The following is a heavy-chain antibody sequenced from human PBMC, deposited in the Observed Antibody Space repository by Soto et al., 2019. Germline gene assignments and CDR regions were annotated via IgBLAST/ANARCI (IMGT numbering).Heavy chain of an antibody. D-gene: IGHD3-16*01. CDR1: GGSISSSSYY. CDR3: ARHGGRSTRDNWFDP. Sequence: SETLSLTCTVSGGSISSSSYYWGWIRQPPGKGLEWIGSIYYSGSTYYNPSLKSRVPISVDTSKNQFSLKLSSVTAADTAVYYCARHGGRSTRDNWFDPWGQGTLVTVSS. V-gene: IGHV4-39*01. CDR2: IYYSGST. J-gene: IGHJ5*02.